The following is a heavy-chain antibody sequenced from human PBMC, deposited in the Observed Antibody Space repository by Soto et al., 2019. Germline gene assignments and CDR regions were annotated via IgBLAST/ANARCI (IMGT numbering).Heavy chain of an antibody. J-gene: IGHJ6*02. V-gene: IGHV1-3*01. CDR3: ASGVLVPAAYYYYGMDV. D-gene: IGHD2-2*01. CDR1: GYTFTSYA. Sequence: ASVKVSCKASGYTFTSYAMHWVRQAPGQRLEWMGWINAGNGNTKYSQKFQGRVTITADESTSTAYMELSSLRSEDTAVYYCASGVLVPAAYYYYGMDVWGQGTTVTVSS. CDR2: INAGNGNT.